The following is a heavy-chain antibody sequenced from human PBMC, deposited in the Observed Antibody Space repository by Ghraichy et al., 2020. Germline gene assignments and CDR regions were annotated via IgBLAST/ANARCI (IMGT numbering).Heavy chain of an antibody. CDR3: ARLPVAITGLHGFDI. D-gene: IGHD1-20*01. CDR1: GGSISTTTSY. Sequence: SDTLSLTCSVSGGSISTTTSYWGWIRQPPGTGLEWIGGISYSGSTFYSPPLKSRLTISVDTSKNQFSLKLSSVTAADTAVYYCARLPVAITGLHGFDIWGQGTMVTASS. J-gene: IGHJ3*02. V-gene: IGHV4-39*01. CDR2: ISYSGST.